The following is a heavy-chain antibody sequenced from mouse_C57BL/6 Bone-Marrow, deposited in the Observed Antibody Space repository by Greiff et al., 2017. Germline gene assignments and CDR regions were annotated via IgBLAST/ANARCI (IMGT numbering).Heavy chain of an antibody. CDR1: GFTFSDYY. CDR2: INYAGSSP. Sequence: EVQLVESEGGLVQPGSSMKLSCTASGFTFSDYYMAWVRQVPEQGLEWVANINYAGSSPYYLDSLKSRFLISIDNANNILYLQMSSLKSEGTATYYCARDLYYCGSSYYAMDYWGQGTSVTVSS. CDR3: ARDLYYCGSSYYAMDY. D-gene: IGHD1-1*01. J-gene: IGHJ4*01. V-gene: IGHV5-16*01.